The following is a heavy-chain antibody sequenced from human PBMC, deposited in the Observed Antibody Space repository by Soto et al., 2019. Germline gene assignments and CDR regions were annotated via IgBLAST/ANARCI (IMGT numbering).Heavy chain of an antibody. CDR2: IYSGGST. CDR3: ARDNRRKTGSSWYGVHYYYYGMDV. Sequence: QSGGSLRLSCAASGFTVSSNYMSWVRQAPGKGLEWVSVIYSGGSTYYADSVKGRFTIPRDNSKNTLYLQMNSLRAEDTAVYYCARDNRRKTGSSWYGVHYYYYGMDVWGQGTTVTVSS. J-gene: IGHJ6*02. V-gene: IGHV3-53*01. CDR1: GFTVSSNY. D-gene: IGHD6-13*01.